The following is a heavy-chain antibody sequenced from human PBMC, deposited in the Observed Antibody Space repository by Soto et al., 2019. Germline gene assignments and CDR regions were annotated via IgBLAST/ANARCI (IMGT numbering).Heavy chain of an antibody. Sequence: ASVKVSCKASGYTFTGYYMHWVRQAPGQGLEWMGWINPNSGGTNYAQKFQGRVTMTRDTSISTAYMELSRLRSDDTAVYYCARGKGRGYSYGYMGWFDPWGQGTLVTVSS. CDR3: ARGKGRGYSYGYMGWFDP. CDR1: GYTFTGYY. CDR2: INPNSGGT. D-gene: IGHD5-18*01. J-gene: IGHJ5*02. V-gene: IGHV1-2*02.